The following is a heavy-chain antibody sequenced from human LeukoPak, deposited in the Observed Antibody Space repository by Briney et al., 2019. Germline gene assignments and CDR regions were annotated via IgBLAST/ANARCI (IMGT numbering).Heavy chain of an antibody. CDR2: TYYRSKWYN. V-gene: IGHV6-1*01. CDR1: GDSVSSNSAA. D-gene: IGHD2-21*02. Sequence: SQTLSLTCVISGDSVSSNSAAWNWIRQSPSRGLEWLGRTYYRSKWYNDYAVSVKCRMTINADTSKNQFSLQLNSVTPEDTAVYYCARAGGDSWYFDYWGQGTLVTVSS. CDR3: ARAGGDSWYFDY. J-gene: IGHJ4*02.